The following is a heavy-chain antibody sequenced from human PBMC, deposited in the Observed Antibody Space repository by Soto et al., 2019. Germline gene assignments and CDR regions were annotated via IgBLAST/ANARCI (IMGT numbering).Heavy chain of an antibody. CDR2: INPANGNT. Sequence: QVQLVQSGAELKKPGASVNISCQASGFTFSDTLINWVRQGPGQRLEWMGWINPANGNTRYSESFQGRVTISSLSSASTAYVALSDXXXXDXXVXXXAXXXVSVGPRANDAFDVWGQGTMITVSS. CDR3: AXXXVSVGPRANDAFDV. CDR1: GFTFSDTL. J-gene: IGHJ3*01. V-gene: IGHV1-3*01.